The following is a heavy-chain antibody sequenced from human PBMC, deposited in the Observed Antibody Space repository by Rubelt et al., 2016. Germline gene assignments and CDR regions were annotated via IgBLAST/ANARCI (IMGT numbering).Heavy chain of an antibody. Sequence: QLQLQESGPGLVKPSETLSLTCTVSGGSISSSSYYWGWIRQPPGKGLEWIGRIYYSGSTYYNPSLKCRVTISVDTSKNQFSLKLSAVTAADTAVYYCARGKSYGSGWYRGAFDIWGQGTMVTVSS. CDR2: IYYSGST. J-gene: IGHJ3*02. CDR1: GGSISSSSYY. CDR3: ARGKSYGSGWYRGAFDI. V-gene: IGHV4-39*07. D-gene: IGHD6-19*01.